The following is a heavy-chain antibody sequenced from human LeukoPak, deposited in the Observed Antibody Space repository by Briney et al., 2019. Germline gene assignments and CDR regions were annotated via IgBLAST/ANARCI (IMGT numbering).Heavy chain of an antibody. V-gene: IGHV1-69*13. CDR3: ARDGTGVDILTGYWSGDINWFDP. J-gene: IGHJ5*02. CDR2: IIPIFGTA. Sequence: SVKVYCKASGGTFSSYAISWVRQAPGQGLEWMGGIIPIFGTANYAQKFQGRVTITADESTSTAYMELSSLRSEDTAVYYCARDGTGVDILTGYWSGDINWFDPWGQGTLVTVSS. CDR1: GGTFSSYA. D-gene: IGHD3-9*01.